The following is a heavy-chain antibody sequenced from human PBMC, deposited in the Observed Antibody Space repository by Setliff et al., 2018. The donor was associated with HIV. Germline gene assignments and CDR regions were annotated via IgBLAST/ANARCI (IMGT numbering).Heavy chain of an antibody. CDR1: GGSVNSTSYY. J-gene: IGHJ4*02. V-gene: IGHV4-39*01. D-gene: IGHD3-3*01. CDR3: ARSIAPVASGYYYLEY. Sequence: PSETLSLTCTVSGGSVNSTSYYWGWIRQPPGNGLEWIGSIYHTGSTYYKPSLKSRVTISVDTSKDQFSLRLSSVAAGDTAVYYCARSIAPVASGYYYLEYWGQGTLVTVS. CDR2: IYHTGST.